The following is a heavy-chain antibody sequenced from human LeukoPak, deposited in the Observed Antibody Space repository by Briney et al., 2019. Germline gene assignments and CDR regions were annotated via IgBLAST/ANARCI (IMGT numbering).Heavy chain of an antibody. CDR2: IWYDGSNK. J-gene: IGHJ4*02. V-gene: IGHV3-33*06. CDR3: AKGSHYYDSSGYYILDY. CDR1: GFTFSSYG. Sequence: PGRSLRLSCAASGFTFSSYGMHWVRQAPAKGLEWVAVIWYDGSNKYYADSVKGRFTISRDNSKNTLYLQINRLRAEDTAVYYCAKGSHYYDSSGYYILDYWGQGTLVTVSS. D-gene: IGHD3-22*01.